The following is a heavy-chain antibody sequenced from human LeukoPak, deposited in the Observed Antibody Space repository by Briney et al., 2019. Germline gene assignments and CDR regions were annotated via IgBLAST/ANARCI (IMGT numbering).Heavy chain of an antibody. CDR2: ISYDGSNK. Sequence: GRSLRLSCAASGFTFSSYGMHWVRQAPGKGLEWVAVISYDGSNKYYADSVKGRFTISRDNAKNTLYLQMNSLRAEDTAVYYCVKVPAADYYFEYWGQGTLVTVSS. D-gene: IGHD2-2*01. CDR3: VKVPAADYYFEY. V-gene: IGHV3-30*03. CDR1: GFTFSSYG. J-gene: IGHJ4*02.